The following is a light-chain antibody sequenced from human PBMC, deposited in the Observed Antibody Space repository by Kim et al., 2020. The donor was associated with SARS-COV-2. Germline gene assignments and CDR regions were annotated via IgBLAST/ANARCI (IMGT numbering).Light chain of an antibody. Sequence: ASIGDRVNNTWRASQSISSWLAWYQQTPGRAPKLLIYGASSLESGVPSRFSGSGSETEFTLTISSLQPDDFATYYCQQYNSYPLTFGGGTELEI. CDR2: GAS. CDR3: QQYNSYPLT. CDR1: QSISSW. J-gene: IGKJ4*01. V-gene: IGKV1-5*01.